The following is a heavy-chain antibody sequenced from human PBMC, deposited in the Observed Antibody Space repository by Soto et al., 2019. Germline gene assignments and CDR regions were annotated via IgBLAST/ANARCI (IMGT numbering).Heavy chain of an antibody. CDR3: IQSRCGGDCLQSYASYYYYGMDV. CDR2: IYWDDDK. J-gene: IGHJ6*02. V-gene: IGHV2-5*02. Sequence: GPTLENPTQPLTLTCTFSGFSLSTSGVGVGWIRQPPGKALEWLALIYWDDDKRYSPSLKSRLTITKDTSKNQVVLTMTNMDPVDTATYYCIQSRCGGDCLQSYASYYYYGMDVWGQGTTVTVSS. CDR1: GFSLSTSGVG. D-gene: IGHD2-21*02.